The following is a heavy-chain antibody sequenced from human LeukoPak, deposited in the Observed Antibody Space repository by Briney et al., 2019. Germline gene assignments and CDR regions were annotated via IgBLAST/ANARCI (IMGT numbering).Heavy chain of an antibody. V-gene: IGHV3-21*01. CDR3: ARDGQAAAGTGGLGFDY. CDR2: ISSSSSYI. Sequence: PGGSLRLSCAASGFTFSSYSMNWVRQAPGKGLEWVSSISSSSSYIYYADSAKGRFTISRDNAKNSLYLQMNSLRAEDTAVYYCARDGQAAAGTGGLGFDYWGQGTLVTVSS. D-gene: IGHD6-13*01. CDR1: GFTFSSYS. J-gene: IGHJ4*02.